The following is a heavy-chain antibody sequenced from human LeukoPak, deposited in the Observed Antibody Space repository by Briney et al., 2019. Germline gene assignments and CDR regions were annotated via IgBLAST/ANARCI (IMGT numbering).Heavy chain of an antibody. J-gene: IGHJ4*02. Sequence: SETVSLTCTVSDDSISSSGYYWAWIRQPPGRGLEWIGTFYYGGSTSYNPSLQSRVTVSVDTSKKQFSLKLSSVTAADTAVYYCVRLPYSSPVIHYWGQEPVDPVS. CDR1: DDSISSSGYY. CDR3: VRLPYSSPVIHY. CDR2: FYYGGST. D-gene: IGHD6-13*01. V-gene: IGHV4-39*01.